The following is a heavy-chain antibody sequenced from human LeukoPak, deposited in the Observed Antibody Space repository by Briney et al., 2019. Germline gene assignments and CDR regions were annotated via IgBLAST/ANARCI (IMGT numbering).Heavy chain of an antibody. CDR2: ISGSGGST. CDR1: GFTFSSYA. D-gene: IGHD5-18*01. Sequence: LXXAASGFTFSSYAMSWVRQAPGKGLEWVSAISGSGGSTYYADSVKGRFTISRDNSKNTLHLQMNSLRAEDTAVYYCAKRETGYSYGKAYWYFDLWGRGTLVTVSS. J-gene: IGHJ2*01. V-gene: IGHV3-23*01. CDR3: AKRETGYSYGKAYWYFDL.